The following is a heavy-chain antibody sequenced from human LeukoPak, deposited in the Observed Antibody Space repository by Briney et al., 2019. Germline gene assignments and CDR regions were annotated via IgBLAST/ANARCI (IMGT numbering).Heavy chain of an antibody. CDR1: GGSISGYY. V-gene: IGHV4-59*01. D-gene: IGHD3-9*01. CDR2: KYDSGST. Sequence: PSETLSLTCSVSGGSISGYYWSWIRQTPGKGLEWIGYKYDSGSTNYNPSLKSRVTISVDTSKNQVHLKLSSVTAADTAVYYCARADSRYFDCWGQGTLVSVSS. J-gene: IGHJ4*02. CDR3: ARADSRYFDC.